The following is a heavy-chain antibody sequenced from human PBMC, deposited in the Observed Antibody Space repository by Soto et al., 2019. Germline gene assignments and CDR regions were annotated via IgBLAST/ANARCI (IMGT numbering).Heavy chain of an antibody. D-gene: IGHD5-12*01. V-gene: IGHV3-49*03. CDR1: GFTFGDYA. Sequence: GGSLRLSCTGSGFTFGDYAMSWFRQAPGKGLEWVGFIRSKPYGVTAEYAASVKGRSTISRDDSKSTAYLQMNSLTTEDTAVYYCARGIWEMATIRPENYWGQGTPVTVSS. J-gene: IGHJ4*02. CDR3: ARGIWEMATIRPENY. CDR2: IRSKPYGVTA.